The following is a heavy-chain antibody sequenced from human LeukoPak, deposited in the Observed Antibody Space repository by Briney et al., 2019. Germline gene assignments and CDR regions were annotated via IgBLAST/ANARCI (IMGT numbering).Heavy chain of an antibody. J-gene: IGHJ4*02. CDR2: FDPEDGET. CDR1: GYTLTELS. CDR3: ATDSTEWEL. D-gene: IGHD1-26*01. Sequence: ASVKVSRKVSGYTLTELSMHWVRQAPGKGLEWMGGFDPEDGETIYAQKFQGRVTMTEDTSTHTAYMELSCLRCEDTAVYYCATDSTEWELWGQGTLVTVSS. V-gene: IGHV1-24*01.